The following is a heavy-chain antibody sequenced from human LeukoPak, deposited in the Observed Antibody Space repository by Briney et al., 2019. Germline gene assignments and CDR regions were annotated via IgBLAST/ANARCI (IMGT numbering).Heavy chain of an antibody. Sequence: SETLSLTCTVSGGSISSYYWSWVRQPPGKGLEWIGYIFYSCLTNYTPSLKSRVTISLDTSNTQFSLRLSSVTAADTAVYYCARLRFSNIVSYLAPSDYWGQGTLVTVSS. D-gene: IGHD1-26*01. CDR2: IFYSCLT. V-gene: IGHV4-59*08. CDR3: ARLRFSNIVSYLAPSDY. CDR1: GGSISSYY. J-gene: IGHJ4*02.